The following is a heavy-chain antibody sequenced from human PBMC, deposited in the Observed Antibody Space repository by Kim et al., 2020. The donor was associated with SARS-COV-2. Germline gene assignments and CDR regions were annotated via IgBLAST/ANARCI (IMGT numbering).Heavy chain of an antibody. CDR1: GFTFSNAW. V-gene: IGHV3-15*01. CDR3: TTLLRYFDWLAVKYYYYCMDV. J-gene: IGHJ6*02. Sequence: GGSLRLSCAASGFTFSNAWMSWVRQAPGKELEWVGRIKSKTDGGTTDYAAPVKGRFTISRDDSKNTLYLQMNSLKTEDTAVYYCTTLLRYFDWLAVKYYYYCMDVWGQGTTVTVSS. D-gene: IGHD3-9*01. CDR2: IKSKTDGGTT.